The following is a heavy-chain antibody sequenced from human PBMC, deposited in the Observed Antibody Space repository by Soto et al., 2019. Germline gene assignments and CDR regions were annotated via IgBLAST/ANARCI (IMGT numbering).Heavy chain of an antibody. V-gene: IGHV4-34*01. Sequence: SETLSLTCAVYGGSFSGYYWSWIRQPPGKGLEWIGEINHSGSTNYNPSLKSRVTISVDTSKNQFSLKLSSVTAADTAVYYCARDFIPMVRGVKYFDYWGQGTLVTVS. CDR3: ARDFIPMVRGVKYFDY. CDR2: INHSGST. CDR1: GGSFSGYY. J-gene: IGHJ4*02. D-gene: IGHD3-10*01.